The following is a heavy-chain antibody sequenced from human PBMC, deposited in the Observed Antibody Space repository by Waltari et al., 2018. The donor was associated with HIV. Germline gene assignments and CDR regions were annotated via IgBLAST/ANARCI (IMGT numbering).Heavy chain of an antibody. Sequence: QVQLVESGGGVVQPGRSLRLSCAATGFTFSNLRLHWVRQAPGKGLEWVAVIWYDGDNKYYADSVKGRFTISRDNSKNTLYLQMNSLRVEDTAVYYCARGGYYYDISGYYHYWGQGTLVTVSS. J-gene: IGHJ4*02. CDR3: ARGGYYYDISGYYHY. D-gene: IGHD3-22*01. CDR1: GFTFSNLR. V-gene: IGHV3-33*01. CDR2: IWYDGDNK.